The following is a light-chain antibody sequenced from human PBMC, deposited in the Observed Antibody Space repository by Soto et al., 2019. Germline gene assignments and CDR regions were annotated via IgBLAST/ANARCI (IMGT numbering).Light chain of an antibody. Sequence: QSVLTQPASVSGSPGQSITISCTGTSSDVGSYNLVSWYQQHPGKAPKLMISAVTKRPAGVSSRFSGSKSGNTAFLTISGLQAEDEADYYCSSYAGFNTVIFGGGTKLTVL. V-gene: IGLV2-23*02. CDR2: AVT. CDR1: SSDVGSYNL. J-gene: IGLJ2*01. CDR3: SSYAGFNTVI.